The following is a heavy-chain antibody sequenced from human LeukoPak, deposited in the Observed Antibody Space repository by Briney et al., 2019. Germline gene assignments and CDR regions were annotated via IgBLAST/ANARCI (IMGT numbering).Heavy chain of an antibody. CDR3: AKNTCPYGSGWYGGGEFDY. CDR2: INGNGGST. V-gene: IGHV3-23*01. Sequence: EGSVRLSCAASGFTLSSYAMNWVRQAPGKGLEWVSAINGNGGSTYYADSVKGRFTISRDNSKNSLYMQMSSLRAENTAVYYCAKNTCPYGSGWYGGGEFDYWGQGTLVTVSS. CDR1: GFTLSSYA. D-gene: IGHD6-19*01. J-gene: IGHJ4*02.